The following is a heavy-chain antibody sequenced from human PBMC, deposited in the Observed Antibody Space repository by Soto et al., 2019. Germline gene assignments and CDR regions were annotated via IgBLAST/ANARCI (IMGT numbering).Heavy chain of an antibody. CDR2: INPNSGGT. CDR3: ARAPGYCSGGSCYSWYFDL. Sequence: QVQLVQSGAEVKKPGASVKVSCKASGYTFTGYYMHWVRQAPGQGLEWMGWINPNSGGTNYAQKFQGWVTMTRDTSISTAYMELSRLRSDDTVVYYCARAPGYCSGGSCYSWYFDLWGRGTLVTVSS. J-gene: IGHJ2*01. V-gene: IGHV1-2*04. CDR1: GYTFTGYY. D-gene: IGHD2-15*01.